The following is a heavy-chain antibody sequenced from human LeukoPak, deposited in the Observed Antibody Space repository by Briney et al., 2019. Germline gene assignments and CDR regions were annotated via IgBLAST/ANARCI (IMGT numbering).Heavy chain of an antibody. D-gene: IGHD6-6*01. CDR3: ARDSSVCAFDV. CDR1: GFTLSPYT. CDR2: INTGSTTI. V-gene: IGHV3-48*01. J-gene: IGHJ3*01. Sequence: GESLRLSCAASGFTLSPYTMHWFRQPPGKGLEWVSYINTGSTTIYYADSVKGRFTISRDNAKNSLYLQLNSLRAEDTAVYYCARDSSVCAFDVWGQGTMVTVSS.